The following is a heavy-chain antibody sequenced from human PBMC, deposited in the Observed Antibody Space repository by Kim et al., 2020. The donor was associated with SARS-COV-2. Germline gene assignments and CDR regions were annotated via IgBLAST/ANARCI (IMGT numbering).Heavy chain of an antibody. CDR3: ARLKFSGGYLAPFDY. V-gene: IGHV5-51*01. Sequence: GESLKISCKGSGYSFTTYWIGWVRQMPGKGLEWMGIIYPDDSDTTYSPSFQGQVTISADKSISTAYLQWSSLKASDTAMYYCARLKFSGGYLAPFDYWGRGTPVTVSS. D-gene: IGHD1-26*01. J-gene: IGHJ4*02. CDR2: IYPDDSDT. CDR1: GYSFTTYW.